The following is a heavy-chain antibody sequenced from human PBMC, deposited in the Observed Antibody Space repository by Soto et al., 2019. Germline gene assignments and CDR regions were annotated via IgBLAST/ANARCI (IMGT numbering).Heavy chain of an antibody. V-gene: IGHV3-30-3*01. Sequence: GRLRLSFGVSGFTLSSDDMRWIRQPPGKGLEGVAVISYDVSNKYYTDSVKGRFTIARDNSKNTLYRQMNNLRAEDTAIYYCARAAGIGIVIVPAAPPDYWFQGTLVIVSS. J-gene: IGHJ4*02. CDR1: GFTLSSDD. CDR3: ARAAGIGIVIVPAAPPDY. CDR2: ISYDVSNK. D-gene: IGHD2-2*01.